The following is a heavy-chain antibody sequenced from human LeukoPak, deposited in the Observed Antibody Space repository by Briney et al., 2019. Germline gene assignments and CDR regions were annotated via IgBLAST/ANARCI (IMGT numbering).Heavy chain of an antibody. V-gene: IGHV3-74*01. D-gene: IGHD4-23*01. J-gene: IGHJ5*01. Sequence: PGGSLRLSCAASGFNFASRWMHWVRQVPGKGLVWVSRISSDGSDTTYADSVKGRFTISRDNVKKIVYLQMRSLRVEDTAVYYCARHFDGKGSFDFWGQGTLVTVSS. CDR2: ISSDGSDT. CDR1: GFNFASRW. CDR3: ARHFDGKGSFDF.